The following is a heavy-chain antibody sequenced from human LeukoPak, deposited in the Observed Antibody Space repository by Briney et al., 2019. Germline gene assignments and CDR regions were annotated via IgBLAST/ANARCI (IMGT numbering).Heavy chain of an antibody. J-gene: IGHJ4*02. D-gene: IGHD6-13*01. CDR2: IYYSGST. CDR1: GGSISSYY. V-gene: IGHV4-39*07. Sequence: SETLSLTCTVSGGSISSYYWGWIRQPPGKGLEWIGSIYYSGSTYYNPSLKSRVTISVDTSKNQFSLRLSSVTAADTAVYYCARDGVRAAAGLDYWGQGTLVTVSS. CDR3: ARDGVRAAAGLDY.